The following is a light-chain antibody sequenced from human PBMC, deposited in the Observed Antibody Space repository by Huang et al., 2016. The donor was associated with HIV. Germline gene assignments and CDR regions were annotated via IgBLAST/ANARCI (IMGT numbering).Light chain of an antibody. CDR3: QQYYTSPT. CDR2: STS. V-gene: IGKV1-NL1*01. J-gene: IGKJ1*01. CDR1: QGISNS. Sequence: DIQMTQSPSSLSAFVGDTVTITCRASQGISNSVAWYQQKPGKAPKLLLSSTSRLESGVPSRFRGGGSGTDYTLTINSLQPDDFATYYCQQYYTSPTFGQGSKVEIK.